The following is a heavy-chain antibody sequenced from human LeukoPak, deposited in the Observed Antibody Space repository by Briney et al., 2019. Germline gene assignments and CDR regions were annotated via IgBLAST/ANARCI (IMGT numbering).Heavy chain of an antibody. V-gene: IGHV7-4-1*02. CDR1: GYSFTSYA. CDR2: INTNTGNP. D-gene: IGHD5-12*01. CDR3: ARSRMVATRPVIFYYYYGMDV. Sequence: ASVKVSCKASGYSFTSYAMNWVRQAPGQGLEWMGWINTNTGNPTYAQDFTGRLVSSLDTSVSTAYLQISSLKADDTAVYYCARSRMVATRPVIFYYYYGMDVWGHGTTVTVSS. J-gene: IGHJ6*02.